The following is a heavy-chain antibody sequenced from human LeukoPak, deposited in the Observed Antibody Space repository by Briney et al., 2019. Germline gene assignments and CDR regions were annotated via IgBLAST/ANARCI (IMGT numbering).Heavy chain of an antibody. CDR1: EFAFSTYN. V-gene: IGHV3-48*02. J-gene: IGHJ6*02. CDR2: ISTGSSTT. Sequence: GGSLRLSCAASEFAFSTYNMNWVRQAPGKGLEWVSYISTGSSTTYYADSVKGRFTISRDNVENSLYLQMNSLRDEDTAVYYCARDSALNYDSLYYYYGMDVWGQGTTVTVSS. CDR3: ARDSALNYDSLYYYYGMDV. D-gene: IGHD3-3*01.